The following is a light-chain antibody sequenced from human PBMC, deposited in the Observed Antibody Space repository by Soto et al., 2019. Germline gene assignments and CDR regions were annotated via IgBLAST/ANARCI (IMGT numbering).Light chain of an antibody. CDR1: HSVSSN. Sequence: IVMTHAPATLSVSPGERATLSFRAIHSVSSNLAWYQQKPVQAPRLLIYGASTRATGIPARFSGSGSGTEFTLTISSLQSEDFAVYYCQQYNNWPRGTFGQGTKVDIK. CDR3: QQYNNWPRGT. V-gene: IGKV3-15*01. CDR2: GAS. J-gene: IGKJ1*01.